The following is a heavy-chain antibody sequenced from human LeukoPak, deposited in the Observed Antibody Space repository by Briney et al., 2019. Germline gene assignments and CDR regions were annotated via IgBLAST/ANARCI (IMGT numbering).Heavy chain of an antibody. Sequence: PGGSLRLSCVASGFTFSSYWMSWVRQAPGKGLEWVANIKQDGSEKYYVDSVKGRFTVSRDNTKNSLFLQMDSLGVEDTAVYYCATSPANVEEFDYWGQGTLVTVSS. D-gene: IGHD5-24*01. V-gene: IGHV3-7*01. CDR3: ATSPANVEEFDY. CDR2: IKQDGSEK. CDR1: GFTFSSYW. J-gene: IGHJ4*02.